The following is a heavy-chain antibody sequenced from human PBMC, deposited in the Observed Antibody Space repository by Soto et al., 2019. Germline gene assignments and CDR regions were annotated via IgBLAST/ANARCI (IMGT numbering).Heavy chain of an antibody. J-gene: IGHJ5*02. V-gene: IGHV1-18*01. CDR2: ISAYNGNT. CDR3: ARVIRGDYGLHNLFDP. CDR1: GYTFTSYG. Sequence: ASVKVSCKASGYTFTSYGISWVRQAPGQGLEWMGWISAYNGNTNYAQKLQGRVTMTTDTSTSTAYMELRSLRSDDTAVYYCARVIRGDYGLHNLFDPWGQGSLVIVSS. D-gene: IGHD4-17*01.